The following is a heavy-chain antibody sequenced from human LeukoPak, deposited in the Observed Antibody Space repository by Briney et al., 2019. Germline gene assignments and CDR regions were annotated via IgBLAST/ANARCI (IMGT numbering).Heavy chain of an antibody. CDR3: ARVSKPGWFDYYYMDV. V-gene: IGHV3-21*01. J-gene: IGHJ6*03. Sequence: GGSLRLSCAASGFSFSSYNMNWVRQAPGKGLEWVSFISSSSSYIYYVDSVKGRFTISRDNAKNSLYLQMDNLRFEDTAVYYCARVSKPGWFDYYYMDVWGKGTTVIVSS. CDR2: ISSSSSYI. CDR1: GFSFSSYN. D-gene: IGHD3-10*01.